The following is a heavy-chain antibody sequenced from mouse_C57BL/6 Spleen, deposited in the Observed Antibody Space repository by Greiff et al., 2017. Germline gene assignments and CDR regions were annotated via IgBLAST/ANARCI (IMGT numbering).Heavy chain of an antibody. V-gene: IGHV5-16*01. CDR2: INYDGSST. CDR1: GFTFSDYY. CDR3: ARVYYYGSSRDYYAMDY. D-gene: IGHD1-1*01. Sequence: EVKLVEPEGGLVQPGSSMKLSCTASGFTFSDYYMAWVRQVPEKGLEWVANINYDGSSTYYLDSLKSRFIISRDNAKNILYLQMSSLKSEYTATYYCARVYYYGSSRDYYAMDYWGQGTSVTVSS. J-gene: IGHJ4*01.